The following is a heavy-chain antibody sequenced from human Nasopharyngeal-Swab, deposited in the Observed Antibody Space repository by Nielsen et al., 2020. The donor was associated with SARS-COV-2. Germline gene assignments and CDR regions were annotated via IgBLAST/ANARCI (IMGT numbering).Heavy chain of an antibody. CDR2: ISSSSSYI. CDR3: ARTILSSSPEKGFDY. Sequence: WIRQPPGKGLEWVSSISSSSSYIYYADSVKGRFTISRDNAKNSLYLQMNSLRAEDTAVYYCARTILSSSPEKGFDYWGQGTLVTVSS. D-gene: IGHD6-6*01. J-gene: IGHJ4*02. V-gene: IGHV3-21*01.